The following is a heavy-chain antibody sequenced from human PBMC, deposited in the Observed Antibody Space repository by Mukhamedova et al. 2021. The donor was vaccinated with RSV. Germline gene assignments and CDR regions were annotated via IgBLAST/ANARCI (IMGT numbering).Heavy chain of an antibody. CDR2: IIPIFGTA. D-gene: IGHD5-18*01. V-gene: IGHV1-69*01. Sequence: MGGIIPIFGTANYAQKFQGRVTITADESTSTAYMELSSLRSEDTAVYYCASAPPSRGYSYGPVGEGGMDVWGQGTTVTVSS. J-gene: IGHJ6*02. CDR3: ASAPPSRGYSYGPVGEGGMDV.